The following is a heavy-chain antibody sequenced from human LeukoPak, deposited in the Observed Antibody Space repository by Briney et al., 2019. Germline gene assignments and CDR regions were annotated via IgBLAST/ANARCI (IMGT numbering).Heavy chain of an antibody. Sequence: GGSLRLSCAASGFTFSIYSMNWVRQAPGKGLEWVSYISSSSSTMYYADSVKGRFTISRDNSKNTLYVQVNSLGTEDTAAYYCAKGSYYDSSGSFYFDYWGQGTLVTVSS. CDR2: ISSSSSTM. CDR3: AKGSYYDSSGSFYFDY. J-gene: IGHJ4*02. V-gene: IGHV3-48*01. CDR1: GFTFSIYS. D-gene: IGHD3-22*01.